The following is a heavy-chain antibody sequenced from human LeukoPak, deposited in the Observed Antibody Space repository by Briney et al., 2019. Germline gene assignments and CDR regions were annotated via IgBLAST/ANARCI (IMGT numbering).Heavy chain of an antibody. CDR1: GFTVSSNY. V-gene: IGHV3-53*04. Sequence: PGGSLRLSCAASGFTVSSNYMSWVRQAPGKGLEWVSVIYSGGSTYCADSVKGRFTISRHNSKNTLYLQMNSLRAEDTAVYYCASVTNYYYYGMDVWGQGTTVTVSS. D-gene: IGHD2-21*02. CDR2: IYSGGST. CDR3: ASVTNYYYYGMDV. J-gene: IGHJ6*02.